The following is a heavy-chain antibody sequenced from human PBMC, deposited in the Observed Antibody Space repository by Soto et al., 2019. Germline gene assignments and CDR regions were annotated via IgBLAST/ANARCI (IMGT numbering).Heavy chain of an antibody. CDR2: ISAYNGNT. J-gene: IGHJ6*02. V-gene: IGHV1-18*04. CDR1: GYTFTSYG. Sequence: QVQLVQSGAEVKKPGASVKVSCKASGYTFTSYGISWVRQAPGQGLEWMGWISAYNGNTNYAQKLQGRVTMTTDTSTTTAYMELSSLKSDDTAVYSCARVGPVAAADRYGMDVWVQGTTVTVSS. CDR3: ARVGPVAAADRYGMDV. D-gene: IGHD6-13*01.